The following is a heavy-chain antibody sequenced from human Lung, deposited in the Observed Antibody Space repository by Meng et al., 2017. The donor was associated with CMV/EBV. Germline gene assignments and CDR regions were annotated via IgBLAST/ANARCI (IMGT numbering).Heavy chain of an antibody. CDR1: GGVINVYY. Sequence: SETLSLXCVVSGGVINVYYWSWIRQPPGKGLEWVGSMSYDGTTSYNPSLNSRATISLDTSKSQSSLKLTSVNAADTALYYCAGLLPSGKYVHHWFDPWGQGXLVTVSS. D-gene: IGHD3-10*02. CDR2: MSYDGTT. CDR3: AGLLPSGKYVHHWFDP. V-gene: IGHV4-59*12. J-gene: IGHJ5*01.